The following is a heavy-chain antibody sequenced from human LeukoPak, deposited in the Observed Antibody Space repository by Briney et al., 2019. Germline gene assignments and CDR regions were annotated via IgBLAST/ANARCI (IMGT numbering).Heavy chain of an antibody. CDR3: AREYYYDSSGPNWFDP. CDR1: GGTFGSYT. V-gene: IGHV1-69*04. J-gene: IGHJ5*02. Sequence: SVKVSCKASGGTFGSYTISWVRQAPGQGLEWMGRIIPILGIANYAQKFQDRVTITADKSTSTAYMELSSLRSEDTAVYYCAREYYYDSSGPNWFDPWGQGTLVTVSS. CDR2: IIPILGIA. D-gene: IGHD3-22*01.